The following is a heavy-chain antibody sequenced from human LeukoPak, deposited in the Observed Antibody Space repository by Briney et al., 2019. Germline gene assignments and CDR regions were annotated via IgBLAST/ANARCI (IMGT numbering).Heavy chain of an antibody. D-gene: IGHD3-16*01. Sequence: PSETLSLTCTVSGGSISGYYWSWVRQAPGKGLEWVANIKQDGSEKYYVDSVKGRFTISRDNAKNSLYLQMNSLRAEDTAVYYCARDPGEDYWGQGTLVTVSS. J-gene: IGHJ4*02. CDR3: ARDPGEDY. CDR1: GGSISGYY. CDR2: IKQDGSEK. V-gene: IGHV3-7*03.